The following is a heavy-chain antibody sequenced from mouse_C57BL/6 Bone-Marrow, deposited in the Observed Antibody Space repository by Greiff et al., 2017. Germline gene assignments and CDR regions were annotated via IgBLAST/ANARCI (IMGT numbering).Heavy chain of an antibody. D-gene: IGHD2-4*01. CDR3: ATNRGIYDDYDGDWYFDV. CDR1: GFTFTSYW. V-gene: IGHV1-74*01. CDR2: IHPSDSDT. Sequence: QVQLQQPGAELVKPGASVKVSCKASGFTFTSYWMHWVKQRPGQGLEWIGRIHPSDSDTNYNQKFKGKATLTVDKSSSTAYMQRSSLTSEDSAVYYGATNRGIYDDYDGDWYFDVWGTGTTVTVSS. J-gene: IGHJ1*03.